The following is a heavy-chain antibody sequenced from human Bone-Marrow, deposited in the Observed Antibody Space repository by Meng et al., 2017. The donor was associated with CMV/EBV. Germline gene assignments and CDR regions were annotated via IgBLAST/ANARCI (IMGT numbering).Heavy chain of an antibody. CDR3: AKDLLEWFGELWGVDY. D-gene: IGHD3-10*01. J-gene: IGHJ4*02. Sequence: GESLKISCAVSGFTFSSYWMSWVRQAPGKGLEWVANIKQDGSEKYYADSVKGRFTISRDNSKNTLYLQMNSLRAEDTAVYYCAKDLLEWFGELWGVDYWGQGTLVTGSS. CDR1: GFTFSSYW. V-gene: IGHV3-7*01. CDR2: IKQDGSEK.